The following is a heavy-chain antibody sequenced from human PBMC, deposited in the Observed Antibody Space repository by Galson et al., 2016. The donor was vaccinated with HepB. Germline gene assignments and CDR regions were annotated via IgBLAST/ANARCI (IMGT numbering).Heavy chain of an antibody. J-gene: IGHJ5*01. CDR1: GFACDRRA. CDR3: ALPNWITTIAVGWFDS. Sequence: SLRLSCAASGFACDRRALSWVRQAPGKRLEWVSVIRSAGDITYYADSVKGRFTISRDNSKNTLYLQMDSLRAEDTAIYYCALPNWITTIAVGWFDSWGQGTLVTVSS. CDR2: IRSAGDIT. D-gene: IGHD3-22*01. V-gene: IGHV3-23*01.